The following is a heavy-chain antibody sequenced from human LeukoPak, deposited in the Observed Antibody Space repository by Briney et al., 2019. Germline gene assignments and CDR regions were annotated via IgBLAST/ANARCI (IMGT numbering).Heavy chain of an antibody. J-gene: IGHJ3*02. CDR3: TTLYAEGPPDI. CDR2: IYATYSAT. Sequence: GPALQISSQVVRSSFTKYWIGWARAMPGKGLGWMCIIYATYSATRYSPSFHVQVTISVDRSIITAYLHWSSLKASDTAMYYCTTLYAEGPPDIWGQGTMVTVSS. D-gene: IGHD2-8*01. CDR1: RSSFTKYW. V-gene: IGHV5-51*01.